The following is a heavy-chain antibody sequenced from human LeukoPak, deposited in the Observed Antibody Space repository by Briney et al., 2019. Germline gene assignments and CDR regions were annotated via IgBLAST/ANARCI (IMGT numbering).Heavy chain of an antibody. D-gene: IGHD3-22*01. Sequence: GASVKVSCKASGYTFTSYGISWVRPAPGQGLEWMGWISAYNGNTNYAQKLQGRVTMTTDTSTSTAYMELRSLRSDDPAVYYCAGHSSGTALFDYWGQGTLVTVSS. J-gene: IGHJ4*02. CDR3: AGHSSGTALFDY. CDR2: ISAYNGNT. CDR1: GYTFTSYG. V-gene: IGHV1-18*01.